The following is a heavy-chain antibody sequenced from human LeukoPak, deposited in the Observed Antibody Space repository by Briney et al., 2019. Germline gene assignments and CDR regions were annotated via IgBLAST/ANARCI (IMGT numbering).Heavy chain of an antibody. Sequence: SETLSLTCTVSGGSISSHYWSWIRQPPGKGLEWIGYIYYSGSTYYNPSLKSRVTISVDTSKNQFSLKLSSVTAADTAVYYCARALLWFGESLRYYYYYGMDVWGQGTTVTVSS. CDR1: GGSISSHY. CDR3: ARALLWFGESLRYYYYYGMDV. J-gene: IGHJ6*02. D-gene: IGHD3-10*01. CDR2: IYYSGST. V-gene: IGHV4-59*04.